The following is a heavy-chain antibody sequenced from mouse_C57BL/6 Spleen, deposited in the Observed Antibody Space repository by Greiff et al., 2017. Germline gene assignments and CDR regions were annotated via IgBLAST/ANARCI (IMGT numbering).Heavy chain of an antibody. Sequence: VQLQQPGAELVKPGASVKVSCKASGYTFTSYWMHWVKQRPGQGLEWIGRIHPSDSDTNYNQKFKGKATLTVDKSSSTAYMQLSSLTSEDSAVYYCAIRFITTSRYFDVWGTGTTVTVSS. V-gene: IGHV1-74*01. D-gene: IGHD1-1*01. J-gene: IGHJ1*03. CDR1: GYTFTSYW. CDR2: IHPSDSDT. CDR3: AIRFITTSRYFDV.